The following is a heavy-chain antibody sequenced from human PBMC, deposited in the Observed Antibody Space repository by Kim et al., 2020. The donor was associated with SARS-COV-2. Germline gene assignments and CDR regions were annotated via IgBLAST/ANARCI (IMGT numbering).Heavy chain of an antibody. CDR1: GYSFTSYW. Sequence: GESLKISCKGSGYSFTSYWISWVRQMPGKGLEWMGRIDPSDSYTNYSPSFQGHVTISADKSISTAYLQWSSLKASDTAMYYCARHNDYGGGVNWFDPWGQGTLVTVSS. J-gene: IGHJ5*02. CDR2: IDPSDSYT. CDR3: ARHNDYGGGVNWFDP. D-gene: IGHD4-17*01. V-gene: IGHV5-10-1*01.